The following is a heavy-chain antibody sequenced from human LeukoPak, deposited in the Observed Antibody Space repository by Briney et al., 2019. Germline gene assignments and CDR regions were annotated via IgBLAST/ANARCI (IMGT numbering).Heavy chain of an antibody. D-gene: IGHD1-26*01. J-gene: IGHJ5*02. CDR3: ARFRMEGATTGPYNCFDP. CDR1: GYTFTSYD. V-gene: IGHV1-8*01. Sequence: GSVKVSCKASGYTFTSYDINWVRQATGQGLEWMGWMNPNSGNTGYAQKFQGRVTMTRNTSISTAYMELSSLRSEDTAVYYCARFRMEGATTGPYNCFDPWGQGTLVTVSS. CDR2: MNPNSGNT.